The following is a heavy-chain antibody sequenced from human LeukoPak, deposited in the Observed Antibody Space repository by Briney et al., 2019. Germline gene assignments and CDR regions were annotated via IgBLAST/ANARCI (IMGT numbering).Heavy chain of an antibody. Sequence: GGSLRLSCAASGFTFSSYAMRWVRQAPGKGLEWVSAISGSGGSTYYADSVKGRFTISRDNSKNTLYLQMNSLRAEDTAVYYCAKDRLRGNGRYAFDIWGQGTMVTVSS. CDR1: GFTFSSYA. J-gene: IGHJ3*02. CDR2: ISGSGGST. D-gene: IGHD1-26*01. CDR3: AKDRLRGNGRYAFDI. V-gene: IGHV3-23*01.